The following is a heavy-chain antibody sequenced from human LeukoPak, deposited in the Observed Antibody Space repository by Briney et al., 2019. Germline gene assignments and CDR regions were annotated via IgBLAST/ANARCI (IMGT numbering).Heavy chain of an antibody. CDR2: ISWNSGSI. CDR1: GFTFDDYA. Sequence: GGYLRLSCAASGFTFDDYAMHWVRQAPGKGLEWVSGISWNSGSIGYADSVKGRFTISRDNAKNSLYLQMNSLRAEDTAVYYCARDSGFDSGMDVWGQGTTVTVSS. CDR3: ARDSGFDSGMDV. D-gene: IGHD1-26*01. J-gene: IGHJ6*02. V-gene: IGHV3-9*01.